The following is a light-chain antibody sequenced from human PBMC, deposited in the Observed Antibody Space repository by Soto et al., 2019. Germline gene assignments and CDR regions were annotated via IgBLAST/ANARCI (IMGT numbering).Light chain of an antibody. V-gene: IGKV1-9*01. CDR3: QQLNSNPL. CDR1: QGISTY. Sequence: IPLTQYTSSLSASVGDRVTITCRASQGISTYFAWYQQKPGKAPQLLISGGSTLQSGVPSRLSGSESGTDFTLTISSLQAEDYATYYFQQLNSNPLLGPGTKVEL. CDR2: GGS. J-gene: IGKJ1*01.